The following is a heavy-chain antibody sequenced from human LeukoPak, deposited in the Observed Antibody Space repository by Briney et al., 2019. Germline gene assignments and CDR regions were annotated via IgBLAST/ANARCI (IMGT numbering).Heavy chain of an antibody. CDR3: AARPGEVAVPFDY. D-gene: IGHD2-21*01. J-gene: IGHJ4*02. CDR1: GLTFSTHA. Sequence: GGSLRLSCAASGLTFSTHAMTWVRQAPGKGLEWVSLISGGGDITFYGDSVKGRFTISRDNSKYTLYLQMHSVRAEDTAVYYCAARPGEVAVPFDYWGQGSLVTVSS. V-gene: IGHV3-23*01. CDR2: ISGGGDIT.